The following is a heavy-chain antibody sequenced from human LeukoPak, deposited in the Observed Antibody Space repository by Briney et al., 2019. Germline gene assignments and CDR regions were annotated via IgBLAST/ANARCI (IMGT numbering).Heavy chain of an antibody. Sequence: PSETLSLTCTVSGGSISSSSYYWGWIRQPPGKGLEWIGSIYYSGSTYYNPSLKSRVTISVDTSKNQFSLKLSSVTAADTAVYYCARQKPYDILTGYYREFDYWGQGTLVTVSS. V-gene: IGHV4-39*01. D-gene: IGHD3-9*01. CDR3: ARQKPYDILTGYYREFDY. CDR1: GGSISSSSYY. CDR2: IYYSGST. J-gene: IGHJ4*02.